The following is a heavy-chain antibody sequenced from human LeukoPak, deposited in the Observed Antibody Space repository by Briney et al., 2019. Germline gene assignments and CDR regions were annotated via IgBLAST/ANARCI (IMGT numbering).Heavy chain of an antibody. J-gene: IGHJ4*02. Sequence: GGSLRLSCAASGFTFSNYAMSWVRQAPGKGLEWVSTISGSGGSTYSADSVKGRFTISRDNSKNTLYLQMNSLRAEDTAVYYCARGAVAGTAYWGQGTLVTVSS. CDR2: ISGSGGST. CDR3: ARGAVAGTAY. D-gene: IGHD6-19*01. CDR1: GFTFSNYA. V-gene: IGHV3-23*01.